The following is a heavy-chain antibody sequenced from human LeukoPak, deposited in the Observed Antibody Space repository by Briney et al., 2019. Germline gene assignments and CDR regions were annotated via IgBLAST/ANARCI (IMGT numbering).Heavy chain of an antibody. V-gene: IGHV1-69*04. CDR1: GGTFISYA. CDR2: IIPILGIA. CDR3: ARERRGYGDYGLTAPGAFDY. D-gene: IGHD4-17*01. Sequence: ASVNVSCKASGGTFISYAISWVRQAPGQGLEWMGRIIPILGIANYAQKFQGRVTITADKSTSTAYMELSSLRSEDTAVYYCARERRGYGDYGLTAPGAFDYWGQGTLVTVSS. J-gene: IGHJ4*02.